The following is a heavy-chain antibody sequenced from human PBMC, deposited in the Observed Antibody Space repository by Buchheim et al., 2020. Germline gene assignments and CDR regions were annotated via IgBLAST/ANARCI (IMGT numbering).Heavy chain of an antibody. D-gene: IGHD3-3*01. CDR2: ITTSSTTV. V-gene: IGHV3-48*01. CDR3: ARESVFGVVNSFDS. CDR1: GFAFSSYS. Sequence: EVQLVESGGGLVQPGGSLRLSCAASGFAFSSYSMNWVRQAPGKGPEWISYITTSSTTVYYADSVKGRFTISRDNDKNSLYLQMNGLRAEDTAVYYCARESVFGVVNSFDSWGQGTL. J-gene: IGHJ4*02.